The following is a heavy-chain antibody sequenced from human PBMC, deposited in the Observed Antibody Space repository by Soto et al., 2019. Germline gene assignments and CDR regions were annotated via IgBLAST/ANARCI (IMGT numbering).Heavy chain of an antibody. CDR1: GFTFSSYG. D-gene: IGHD5-12*01. CDR2: IWYDGSSK. V-gene: IGHV3-33*01. CDR3: ARGGPEGLRYYGMDV. J-gene: IGHJ6*02. Sequence: QVQLVESGGGVVQPGRSLRLSCAASGFTFSSYGMHWVRQAPGKGLEWVAVIWYDGSSKYYADSVKGRFTISRDNSKNTLYLQMNSLRAEDTAVYYCARGGPEGLRYYGMDVWGQGTTVTVSS.